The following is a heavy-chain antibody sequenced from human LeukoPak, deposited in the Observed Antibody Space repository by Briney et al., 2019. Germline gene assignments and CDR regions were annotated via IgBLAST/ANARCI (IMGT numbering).Heavy chain of an antibody. Sequence: GGSLRLSCAASGFTFSTYWLIWVRQAPGKGLESVANINQDGSTKYYVDSVKGRFTITRDNAKNSLYLQMNSLRAEDTAMFYCARFYSNGSGSYGRYFDYWGQGTLLPSPQ. CDR1: GFTFSTYW. V-gene: IGHV3-7*03. J-gene: IGHJ4*02. CDR3: ARFYSNGSGSYGRYFDY. CDR2: INQDGSTK. D-gene: IGHD3-10*01.